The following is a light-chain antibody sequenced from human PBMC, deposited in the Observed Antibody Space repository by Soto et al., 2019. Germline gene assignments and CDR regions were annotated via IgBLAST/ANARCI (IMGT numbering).Light chain of an antibody. Sequence: EIVLTQSPGTLSLSPGERATLSCRASQSVSSSYLAWYQQKPGQAPRPLIYGASSRAIGIPDRFSGSGSGTDFALTISRLEPEDFAVYYCQQYGSSPWTFGRGPKVEIK. CDR3: QQYGSSPWT. CDR2: GAS. V-gene: IGKV3-20*01. CDR1: QSVSSSY. J-gene: IGKJ1*01.